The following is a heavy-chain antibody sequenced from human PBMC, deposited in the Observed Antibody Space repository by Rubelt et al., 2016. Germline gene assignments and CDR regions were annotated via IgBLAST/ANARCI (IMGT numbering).Heavy chain of an antibody. CDR3: ARRGNGSGSYYKAYYFDY. Sequence: VQLVESGGGLVQPGGSLRLSCAASGFTFSSYWMSWVRQAPGKGLEWVSAISGSGGSTYYADSVKGRFTISRDNSKNTLYLQMNSLRAEDTAVYYCARRGNGSGSYYKAYYFDYWGQGTLVTVSS. J-gene: IGHJ4*02. D-gene: IGHD3-10*01. V-gene: IGHV3-23*04. CDR2: ISGSGGST. CDR1: GFTFSSYW.